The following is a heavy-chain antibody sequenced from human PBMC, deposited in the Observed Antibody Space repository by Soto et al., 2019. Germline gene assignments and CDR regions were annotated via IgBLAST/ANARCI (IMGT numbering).Heavy chain of an antibody. CDR1: GYTFSSDY. J-gene: IGHJ4*01. Sequence: ASVKVSGKESGYTFSSDYMHWVRQAPGQGLEWMGRINPDTGTTTYARNFQGRVTMTRDTSTRTVYMELSSLRSDDTAVYYCARVTDAGGWNYAGFDYW. D-gene: IGHD1-7*01. CDR2: INPDTGTT. V-gene: IGHV1-46*01. CDR3: ARVTDAGGWNYAGFDY.